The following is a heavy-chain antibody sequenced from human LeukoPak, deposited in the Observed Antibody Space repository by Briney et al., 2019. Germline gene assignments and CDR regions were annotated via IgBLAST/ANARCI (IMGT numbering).Heavy chain of an antibody. J-gene: IGHJ4*02. V-gene: IGHV4-39*07. CDR1: GGSISSSSYY. Sequence: SETLSLTCTVSGGSISSSSYYWGWIRQPPGKGLEWIGSIYYSGSTYYNPSLKSRVTISVDTSKNQFSLKLSSVTAADTGVYYCARERIAARPNYFDYWGQGTLVTVSS. CDR2: IYYSGST. D-gene: IGHD6-6*01. CDR3: ARERIAARPNYFDY.